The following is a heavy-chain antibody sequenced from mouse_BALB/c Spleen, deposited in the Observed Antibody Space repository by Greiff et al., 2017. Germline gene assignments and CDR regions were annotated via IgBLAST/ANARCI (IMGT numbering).Heavy chain of an antibody. J-gene: IGHJ2*01. CDR2: ISYDGSN. V-gene: IGHV3-6*02. Sequence: EVQLQESGPGLVKPSQSLSLTCSVTGYSITSGYFRNWIRQFPGNQLEWMGYISYDGSNNYNPSLKNRITITHDTSKNQFFLKLNSVTTEDTATYDCARGGTTVFDYWGQGTTLTVSS. CDR3: ARGGTTVFDY. D-gene: IGHD1-1*01. CDR1: GYSITSGYF.